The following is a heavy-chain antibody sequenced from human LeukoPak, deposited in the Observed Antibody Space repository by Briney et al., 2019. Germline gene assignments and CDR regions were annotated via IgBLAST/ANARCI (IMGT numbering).Heavy chain of an antibody. V-gene: IGHV1-69*05. CDR2: IIPIFGTA. CDR1: GGTFSSYA. J-gene: IGHJ4*02. Sequence: PGASVKVSCKASGGTFSSYAISWVRQAPGQGLEWMGGIIPIFGTANYAQKFQGRVTITTDESTSTAYMELSSLRSEDTAVYYCAREDRYGGNRGYFDYWGQGTLVTVSS. CDR3: AREDRYGGNRGYFDY. D-gene: IGHD4-23*01.